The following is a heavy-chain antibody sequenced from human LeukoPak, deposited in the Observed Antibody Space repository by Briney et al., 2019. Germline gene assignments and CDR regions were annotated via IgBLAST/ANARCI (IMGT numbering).Heavy chain of an antibody. CDR1: GFTFSSYG. CDR2: IRHDGSYQ. CDR3: AKNRDSSDYPRDFDY. V-gene: IGHV3-30*02. Sequence: GGSLRLSCAASGFTFSSYGMHWVRQAPGKGLEWVAFIRHDGSYQQYADSVKGRFTVSRDNSKDTVYLQMNSLRTEDTAVYYCAKNRDSSDYPRDFDYWGQGSLVTVSS. J-gene: IGHJ4*02. D-gene: IGHD3-22*01.